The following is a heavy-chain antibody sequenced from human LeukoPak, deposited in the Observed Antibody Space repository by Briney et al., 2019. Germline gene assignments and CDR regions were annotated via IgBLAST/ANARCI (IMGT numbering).Heavy chain of an antibody. CDR2: INHSGST. D-gene: IGHD2-15*01. CDR1: GGSFSGYH. Sequence: SETLSLTCAVYGGSFSGYHWNWIRQPPGRGLEWIGEINHSGSTNYNPSLKSRVTISVDTSKKQLSLKLSSVTAADTAVYYCARDPAPYCSGGSCYSGGRFDYWGQGTLVTVSS. V-gene: IGHV4-34*01. CDR3: ARDPAPYCSGGSCYSGGRFDY. J-gene: IGHJ4*02.